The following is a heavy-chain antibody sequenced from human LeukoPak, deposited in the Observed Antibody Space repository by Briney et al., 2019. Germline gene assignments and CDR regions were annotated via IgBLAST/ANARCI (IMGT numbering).Heavy chain of an antibody. Sequence: TLSLTCTVSGGSISSGSYYWSWIRQPAGKGLEWIGRIYTSGSTNYNPALKSRVTISVDTSKNQFSLKLSSVTAADTAVYYCARVRIAAAYDAFDIWGQGTMVTVSS. CDR2: IYTSGST. J-gene: IGHJ3*02. V-gene: IGHV4-61*02. D-gene: IGHD6-13*01. CDR3: ARVRIAAAYDAFDI. CDR1: GGSISSGSYY.